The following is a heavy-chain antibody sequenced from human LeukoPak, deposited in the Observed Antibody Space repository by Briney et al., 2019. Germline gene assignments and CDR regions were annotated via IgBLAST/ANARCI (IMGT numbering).Heavy chain of an antibody. CDR2: ISSSGDYT. D-gene: IGHD4-17*01. CDR3: VKRGRTSDYAYDY. J-gene: IGHJ4*02. Sequence: GGSLRLSCSASGFTFSDYAMHWVRQAPGMGLQFVSAISSSGDYTSYSDSVKGRFTISRDNSKNTLHLQMSSLRPEDTAVYFCVKRGRTSDYAYDYWGQGSLVTVSS. CDR1: GFTFSDYA. V-gene: IGHV3-64D*06.